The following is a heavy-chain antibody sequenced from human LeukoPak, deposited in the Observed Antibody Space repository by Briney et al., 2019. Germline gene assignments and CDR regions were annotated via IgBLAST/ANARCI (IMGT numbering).Heavy chain of an antibody. Sequence: ASVKVSCKASGGTFSSYAISWVRQAPGQGLEWMGGIIPIFGTANYAQKFQGRVTITADESTSTAYMELSSLRSEDTAVYYCAREGGDYGNWFDPWGQGTLVTVSS. CDR2: IIPIFGTA. D-gene: IGHD4-17*01. CDR3: AREGGDYGNWFDP. V-gene: IGHV1-69*13. J-gene: IGHJ5*02. CDR1: GGTFSSYA.